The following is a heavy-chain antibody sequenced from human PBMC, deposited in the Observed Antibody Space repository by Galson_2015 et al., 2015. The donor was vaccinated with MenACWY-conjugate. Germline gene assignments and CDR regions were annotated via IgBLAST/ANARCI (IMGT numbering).Heavy chain of an antibody. CDR1: GFTVSSNY. Sequence: SLRLSCAASGFTVSSNYMSWVRQAPGKGLEWVSVIYSGGSTYYADSVKGRFTISRDNSKNTLYLQMNSLRAEDTAVYYCARDNRNTDYYNSSGYYIHFDYWGQGTLVTVSS. D-gene: IGHD3-22*01. CDR2: IYSGGST. CDR3: ARDNRNTDYYNSSGYYIHFDY. V-gene: IGHV3-53*01. J-gene: IGHJ4*02.